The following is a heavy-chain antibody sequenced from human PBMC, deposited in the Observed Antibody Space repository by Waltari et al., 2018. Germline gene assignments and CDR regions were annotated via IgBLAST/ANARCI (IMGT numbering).Heavy chain of an antibody. J-gene: IGHJ6*03. CDR2: IYYSGST. D-gene: IGHD2-15*01. Sequence: QVQLQESGPGLVKPSETLSRTCTVSGGSISSYSWIWIRRPPGKGLEWIGYIYYSGSTNYNPSLKSRVTISVDTSKNQFSLKLSSVTAADTAVYYCARVKVVTRPGRYYYYMDVWGKGTTVTVSS. CDR3: ARVKVVTRPGRYYYYMDV. V-gene: IGHV4-59*01. CDR1: GGSISSYS.